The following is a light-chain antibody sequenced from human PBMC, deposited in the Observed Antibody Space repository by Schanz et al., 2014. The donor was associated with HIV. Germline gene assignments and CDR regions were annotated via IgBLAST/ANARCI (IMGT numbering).Light chain of an antibody. CDR2: GAS. J-gene: IGKJ5*01. Sequence: EIVLTQSPGTLSLSPGERGTLSCRASQSVSRYLAWYQHKPGQAPRLLIYGASNRASGIPPRFSGSGSGTDFTLTISRLEPEDFAVYYCQQRSNWPPITFGQGTRLEIK. V-gene: IGKV3-11*01. CDR1: QSVSRY. CDR3: QQRSNWPPIT.